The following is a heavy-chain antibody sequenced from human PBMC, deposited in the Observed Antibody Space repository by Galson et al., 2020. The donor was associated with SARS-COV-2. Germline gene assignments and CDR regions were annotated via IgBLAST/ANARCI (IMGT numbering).Heavy chain of an antibody. J-gene: IGHJ4*02. Sequence: GGSLRLSCAASGFTFSSYSMNWVRQAPGKGLEWVSYISSSGYAMYYADSVKGRFTISRDNAKNSLYLQMNSLRAEDTAVYYCARRGSGRLLASFDYGGQGTLVTVSS. D-gene: IGHD3-22*01. CDR1: GFTFSSYS. CDR2: ISSSGYAM. V-gene: IGHV3-48*04. CDR3: ARRGSGRLLASFDY.